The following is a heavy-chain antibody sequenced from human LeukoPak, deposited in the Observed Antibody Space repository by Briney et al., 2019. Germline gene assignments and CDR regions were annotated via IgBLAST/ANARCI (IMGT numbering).Heavy chain of an antibody. CDR1: GFTFSSYA. J-gene: IGHJ6*02. V-gene: IGHV3-30-3*01. CDR3: AREWSEGSSGGYYYGMDV. Sequence: PGRSLRLSCAASGFTFSSYAMHWVRQAPGKGLEWVAVISYDGSNKYYADSVKGRFTISRDNSKNTLYLQMNSLRAEATGVYYCAREWSEGSSGGYYYGMDVWGQGTTVTVSS. D-gene: IGHD6-19*01. CDR2: ISYDGSNK.